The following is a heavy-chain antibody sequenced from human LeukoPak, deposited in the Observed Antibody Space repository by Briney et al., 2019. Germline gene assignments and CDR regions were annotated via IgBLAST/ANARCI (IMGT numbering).Heavy chain of an antibody. J-gene: IGHJ5*02. D-gene: IGHD3-16*01. CDR3: ATVLGWQRLDWFDP. CDR2: ISAYSGNT. V-gene: IGHV1-18*01. CDR1: GYTFTSYG. Sequence: GASGKVSCKASGYTFTSYGNSWVRQAPGQGLERMGWISAYSGNTKYAQKLQGRVTMTTDASSSTAYIERRSLRSDDTAVYYCATVLGWQRLDWFDPWGQGTLVTVSS.